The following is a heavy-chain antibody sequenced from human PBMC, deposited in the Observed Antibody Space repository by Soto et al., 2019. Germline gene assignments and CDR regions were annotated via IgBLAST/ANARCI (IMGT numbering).Heavy chain of an antibody. D-gene: IGHD6-13*01. Sequence: GGSLRLSCAASGFTFSDYYMSWIRQAPGKGLEWVSYISSSGSTIYYADSVKGRFTISRDNAKNSLYLQMNSLRAEDTAVYYCATTYSSSWYSIPGPYYGMDVWGQGTTVTVSS. CDR2: ISSSGSTI. CDR1: GFTFSDYY. J-gene: IGHJ6*02. CDR3: ATTYSSSWYSIPGPYYGMDV. V-gene: IGHV3-11*01.